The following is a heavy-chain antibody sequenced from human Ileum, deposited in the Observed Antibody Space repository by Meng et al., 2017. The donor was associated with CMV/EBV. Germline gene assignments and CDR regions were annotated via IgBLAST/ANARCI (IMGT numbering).Heavy chain of an antibody. V-gene: IGHV3-48*04. D-gene: IGHD3/OR15-3a*01. CDR2: ISSSSSTI. CDR1: GFIFSRYG. CDR3: ARKSDLLHIYYYGMDV. Sequence: GESLKISCAASGFIFSRYGMHWVRQAPGKGLEWVSYISSSSSTIYYADSVKGRFTISRDNAKNSLYLQMNSLRAEDTAVYYCARKSDLLHIYYYGMDVWGQGTTVTVSS. J-gene: IGHJ6*02.